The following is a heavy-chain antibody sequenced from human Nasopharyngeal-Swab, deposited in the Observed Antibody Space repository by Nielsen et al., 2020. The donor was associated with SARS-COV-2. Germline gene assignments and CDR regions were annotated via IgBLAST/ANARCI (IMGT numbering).Heavy chain of an antibody. CDR3: ARGTPGIPGVDY. D-gene: IGHD2-8*02. CDR2: VSGDGVTT. Sequence: VRQAPGKGLEYLSAVSGDGVTTHYADSLKGRFTISRDNSKNTVYLQLGSLTAEDMAAYFCARGTPGIPGVDYWGQGTLVTSPQ. V-gene: IGHV3-64*02. J-gene: IGHJ4*02.